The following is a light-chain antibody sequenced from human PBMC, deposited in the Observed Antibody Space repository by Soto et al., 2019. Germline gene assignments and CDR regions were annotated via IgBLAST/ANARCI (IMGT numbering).Light chain of an antibody. V-gene: IGLV1-47*02. CDR1: SSNIGSNY. CDR2: SNN. J-gene: IGLJ3*02. Sequence: QSVLTQPPSASGTPGQRVTISCSGSSSNIGSNYIYWYQHLPGTAPKLLIYSNNQRPSGVPDRFSGAKSGTSASLAISWLQSEDEADYYCATWDDTLSGGVFGGGTKLTVL. CDR3: ATWDDTLSGGV.